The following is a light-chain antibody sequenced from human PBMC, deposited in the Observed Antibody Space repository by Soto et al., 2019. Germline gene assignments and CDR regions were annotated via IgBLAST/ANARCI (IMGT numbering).Light chain of an antibody. CDR2: AAS. Sequence: AIRMTQSPSSFSASTGDRVTITCRASQGISSYLAWYQQKPGKAPKLLIYAASTLQSGVPSRFSGSGSGTDFNLTISCLQSEDFATYYCQQYYSYPQTFGHGTKLEIK. CDR1: QGISSY. V-gene: IGKV1-8*01. CDR3: QQYYSYPQT. J-gene: IGKJ2*01.